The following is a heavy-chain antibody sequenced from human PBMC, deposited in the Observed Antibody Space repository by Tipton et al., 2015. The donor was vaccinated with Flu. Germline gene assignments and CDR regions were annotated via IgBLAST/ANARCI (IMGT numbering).Heavy chain of an antibody. D-gene: IGHD3-22*01. Sequence: SLRLSCAASGFTFSSYAMSWVRQAPGKGLEWVSAISGSGGSTYYADSVKGRFTISRDNSKNTLYLQMNSLRAEDTAVYYCAKAKYYYDSSGPMEYLQHWDPGTLVPVS. V-gene: IGHV3-23*01. J-gene: IGHJ1*01. CDR3: AKAKYYYDSSGPMEYLQH. CDR2: ISGSGGST. CDR1: GFTFSSYA.